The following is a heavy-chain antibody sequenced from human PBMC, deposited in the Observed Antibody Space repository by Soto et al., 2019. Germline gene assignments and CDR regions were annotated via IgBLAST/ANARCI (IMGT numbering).Heavy chain of an antibody. D-gene: IGHD6-6*01. Sequence: EVQLVESGGGVVRPGGSLRLSCAASGFTFDDYGMSWVRQAPGKGLEWVSGIHWNGGSKGYADSVKGRFTISRDNAKNRLDLQVNSLRAEDTGFDHCAGVTSSSSRGGWVDPWGQGTLVTVTS. CDR2: IHWNGGSK. CDR1: GFTFDDYG. J-gene: IGHJ5*02. CDR3: AGVTSSSSRGGWVDP. V-gene: IGHV3-20*01.